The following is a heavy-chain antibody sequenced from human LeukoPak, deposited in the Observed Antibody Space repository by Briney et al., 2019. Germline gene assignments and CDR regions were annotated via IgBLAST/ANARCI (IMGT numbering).Heavy chain of an antibody. J-gene: IGHJ5*02. V-gene: IGHV1-2*02. CDR2: IDPNSGAT. CDR1: GYTFTAYY. CDR3: ARVKGRYCTTVSCFYFDP. Sequence: GASVKVSCRASGYTFTAYYMHWVRQAPGQGPEWMGWIDPNSGATDYAQKFQGRVTMTRDTSISTVYMELSSLMSEDTAVYFCARVKGRYCTTVSCFYFDPWGQGTLVMVSS. D-gene: IGHD2-2*01.